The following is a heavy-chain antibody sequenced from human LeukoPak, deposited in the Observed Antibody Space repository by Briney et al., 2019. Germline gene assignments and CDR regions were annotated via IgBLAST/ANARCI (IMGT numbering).Heavy chain of an antibody. V-gene: IGHV1-18*01. J-gene: IGHJ6*02. CDR3: ARAVESGSYYYYYGMDV. D-gene: IGHD1-26*01. Sequence: GASVKVSCKASGYTFTSYGIGWVRQAPGQGLEWMGWISAYNGNTNYAQKLQGRVTMTTDTSTSTAYMELRSLRSDDTAVYYCARAVESGSYYYYYGMDVWGQGTTVTVSS. CDR2: ISAYNGNT. CDR1: GYTFTSYG.